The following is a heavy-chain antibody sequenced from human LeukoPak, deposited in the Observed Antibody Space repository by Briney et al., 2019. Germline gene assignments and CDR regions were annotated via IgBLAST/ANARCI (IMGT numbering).Heavy chain of an antibody. Sequence: GGSLRLSCAASGFTFSSYAMSWVRQAPGKGLEWVSAISGSGSTYYADSVKGRFTISRDNSKNTLYLQMNSLRAEDTAVYYCAKESKIVVVPAASEQNDYWGQGTLVTVSS. J-gene: IGHJ4*02. CDR2: ISGSGST. CDR1: GFTFSSYA. D-gene: IGHD2-2*01. CDR3: AKESKIVVVPAASEQNDY. V-gene: IGHV3-23*01.